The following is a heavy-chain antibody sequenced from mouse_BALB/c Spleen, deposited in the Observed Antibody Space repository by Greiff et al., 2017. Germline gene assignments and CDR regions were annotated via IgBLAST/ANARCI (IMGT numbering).Heavy chain of an antibody. J-gene: IGHJ2*01. CDR2: IDPENGNT. CDR3: ARSPDGNYFDY. CDR1: GFNIKDYY. V-gene: IGHV14-1*02. D-gene: IGHD2-3*01. Sequence: VQLQQSGAELVRPGALVKLSCKASGFNIKDYYMHWVKQRPEQGLEWIGWIDPENGNTIYDPKFQGKASITADTSSNTAYLQLSSLTSEDTAVYYCARSPDGNYFDYWGQGTTLTVSS.